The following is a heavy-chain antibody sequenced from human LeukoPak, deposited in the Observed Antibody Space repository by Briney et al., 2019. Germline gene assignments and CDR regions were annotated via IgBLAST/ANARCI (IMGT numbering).Heavy chain of an antibody. CDR3: AKDSRGGYYYVDY. CDR1: GFTFSSYG. V-gene: IGHV3-30*02. CDR2: IRHDGSNK. D-gene: IGHD1-26*01. Sequence: PGGSLRLSCAASGFTFSSYGIHWVRQAPGKGLEWVAFIRHDGSNKYYADSVKGRFTISRDNSKSTLYLQMNSLRAEDTAVYYCAKDSRGGYYYVDYWGQGTLVTVSS. J-gene: IGHJ4*02.